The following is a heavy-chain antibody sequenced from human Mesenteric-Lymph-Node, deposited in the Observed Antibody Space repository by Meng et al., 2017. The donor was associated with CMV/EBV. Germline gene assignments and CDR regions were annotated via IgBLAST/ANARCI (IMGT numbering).Heavy chain of an antibody. CDR2: IHGDGSRT. V-gene: IGHV3-74*01. CDR1: GFSFSDYW. CDR3: VRFPFDY. Sequence: GESLKISCAASGFSFSDYWMHWVRQVPGKGLVWVSRIHGDGSRTSYADAVKGRFTISRDNAKTTVFLQMNSLRAEDAAVYYCVRFPFDYWGQGTLVTVSS. D-gene: IGHD3-16*01. J-gene: IGHJ4*02.